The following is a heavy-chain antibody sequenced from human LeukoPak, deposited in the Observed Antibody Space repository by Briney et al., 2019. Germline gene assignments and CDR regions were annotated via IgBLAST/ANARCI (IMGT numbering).Heavy chain of an antibody. CDR1: GFTFSSYG. Sequence: PGGSLRLSCAASGFTFSSYGMHWVRQAPGKGLEWVAFIRYDGSNKYYADSVKGRFTISRDSSKNTLNLQMNSLRAEDTAIYYCAKLHSSGSQTFDYWGQGTLVTVSS. D-gene: IGHD3-22*01. V-gene: IGHV3-30*02. J-gene: IGHJ4*02. CDR2: IRYDGSNK. CDR3: AKLHSSGSQTFDY.